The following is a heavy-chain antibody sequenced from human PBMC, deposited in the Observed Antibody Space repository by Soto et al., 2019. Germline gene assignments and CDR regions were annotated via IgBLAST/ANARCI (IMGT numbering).Heavy chain of an antibody. CDR2: VYNSGAT. Sequence: SETLSLTCTVSGDSLSGYYWTWIRQPAGGGLQWLGRVYNSGATNYNPSLRGRVTMSIDTSQRQFSLKVASVTAADTAVYYCARMKPGGSALWFDPWGPGTLVTV. CDR1: GDSLSGYY. V-gene: IGHV4-4*07. CDR3: ARMKPGGSALWFDP. D-gene: IGHD6-25*01. J-gene: IGHJ5*02.